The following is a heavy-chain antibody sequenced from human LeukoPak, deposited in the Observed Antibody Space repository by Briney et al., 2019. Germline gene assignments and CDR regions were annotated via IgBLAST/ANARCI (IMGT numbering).Heavy chain of an antibody. D-gene: IGHD3-9*01. CDR3: AREEIRYFDWSNWFDP. CDR2: IWYDGSNK. J-gene: IGHJ5*02. Sequence: GRSLRLSCAASGFTFSSYGMHWVRQAPGKGLEWVAVIWYDGSNKYYADSVKGRFTISRDNSKNTLYLQMNSLRAEDTAVYYCAREEIRYFDWSNWFDPWGQGTLVTVSS. V-gene: IGHV3-33*01. CDR1: GFTFSSYG.